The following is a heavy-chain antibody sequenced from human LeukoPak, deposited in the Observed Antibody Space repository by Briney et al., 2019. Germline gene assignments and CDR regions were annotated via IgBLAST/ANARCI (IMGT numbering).Heavy chain of an antibody. J-gene: IGHJ4*02. CDR2: IIPILGIA. Sequence: VKVSCKASGGTFSSYTISLVRQAPGQGLEWMGRIIPILGIANYAQKFQGRVTITADKSTSTAYMELSSLRSEDTAVYYCARAAIGYGGNSGADYWGQGTLVTVSS. CDR3: ARAAIGYGGNSGADY. CDR1: GGTFSSYT. D-gene: IGHD4-23*01. V-gene: IGHV1-69*02.